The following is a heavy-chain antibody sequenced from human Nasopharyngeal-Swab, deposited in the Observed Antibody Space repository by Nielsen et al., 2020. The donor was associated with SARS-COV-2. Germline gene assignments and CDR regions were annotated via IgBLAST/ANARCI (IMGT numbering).Heavy chain of an antibody. D-gene: IGHD6-6*01. J-gene: IGHJ6*02. Sequence: VRQAPGKGLEWVSYISSSSSTIYYADSVKGRFTISRDNAKNSLYLQMNSLRAEDTAVYYCARGSSSSSKAHYYYGTDVWGQGTTVTVSS. V-gene: IGHV3-48*04. CDR2: ISSSSSTI. CDR3: ARGSSSSSKAHYYYGTDV.